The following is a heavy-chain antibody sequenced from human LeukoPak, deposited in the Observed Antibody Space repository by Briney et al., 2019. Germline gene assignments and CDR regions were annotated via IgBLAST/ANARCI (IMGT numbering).Heavy chain of an antibody. V-gene: IGHV3-30*02. CDR2: IRYDGSNK. D-gene: IGHD3-10*01. J-gene: IGHJ4*02. CDR1: GFTFSSYG. Sequence: GGSLRLSCAASGFTFSSYGMHWVRQAPGKGLEWVAFIRYDGSNKYYADSVKGRFTISRDNSKNTLYLQMNSLKTEDTAVYYCTTDLWFGELSSGNDYWGQGTLVTVSS. CDR3: TTDLWFGELSSGNDY.